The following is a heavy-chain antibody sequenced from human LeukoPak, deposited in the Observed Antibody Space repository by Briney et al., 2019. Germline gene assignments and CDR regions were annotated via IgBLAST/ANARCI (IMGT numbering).Heavy chain of an antibody. CDR1: GFTVRGNY. CDR2: IYSGGST. V-gene: IGHV3-53*01. CDR3: ARYSAMDPGAFDI. J-gene: IGHJ3*02. D-gene: IGHD5-18*01. Sequence: PGGSLRLSCAASGFTVRGNYMSWVRQAPGEGLEWVSVIYSGGSTYYADSVKGRFTISRDNSKNTLYLQMNSLRAEDTAVYYCARYSAMDPGAFDIWGQGTMVTVSS.